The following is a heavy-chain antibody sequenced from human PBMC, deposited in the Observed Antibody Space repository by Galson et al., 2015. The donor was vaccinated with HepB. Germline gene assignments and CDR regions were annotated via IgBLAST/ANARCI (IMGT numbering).Heavy chain of an antibody. D-gene: IGHD2-15*01. CDR1: GFTFGDYA. CDR3: ARGHCSGGDCYSPDFFDY. Sequence: SLRLSCAASGFTFGDYAMSWFRQAPGEGLEWEAFTRRKAYGGTTQYAASVKGRFTVSRDDSKNIAYLQMNSLKTEDTAVYYCARGHCSGGDCYSPDFFDYWGQGVLVTVSS. J-gene: IGHJ4*02. CDR2: TRRKAYGGTT. V-gene: IGHV3-49*03.